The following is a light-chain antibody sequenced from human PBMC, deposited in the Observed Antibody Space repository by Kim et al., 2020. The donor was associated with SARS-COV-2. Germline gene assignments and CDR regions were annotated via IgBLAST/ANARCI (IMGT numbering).Light chain of an antibody. CDR1: SANSGNNY. CDR3: GTWDSSLSAGV. CDR2: DNN. Sequence: GQKVTISCSGSSANSGNNYVSWYQQLPGTAPNLLIYDNNKRPAGIPDRFSGAKSGTSATLGITGLQTGDEADYYCGTWDSSLSAGVFGGGTKLTVL. V-gene: IGLV1-51*01. J-gene: IGLJ3*02.